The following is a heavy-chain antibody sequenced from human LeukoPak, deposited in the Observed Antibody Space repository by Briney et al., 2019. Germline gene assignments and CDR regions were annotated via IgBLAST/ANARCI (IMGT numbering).Heavy chain of an antibody. CDR3: AKFLKIAAAGHYFDY. Sequence: GGSLRLSCAASGFTFSSYAMSWVRQAPGKGLEWVPAISGSGGSTYYADSVKGRFTISRDNSKNTLYLQMNSLRAEDTAVYYCAKFLKIAAAGHYFDYWGQGTLVTVSS. V-gene: IGHV3-23*01. J-gene: IGHJ4*02. D-gene: IGHD6-13*01. CDR1: GFTFSSYA. CDR2: ISGSGGST.